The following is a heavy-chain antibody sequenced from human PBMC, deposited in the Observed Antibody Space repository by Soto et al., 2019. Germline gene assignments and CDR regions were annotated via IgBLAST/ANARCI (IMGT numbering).Heavy chain of an antibody. D-gene: IGHD2-2*01. J-gene: IGHJ4*02. CDR1: PDSLNGHY. CDR2: IFYTGKT. V-gene: IGHV4-59*11. CDR3: ARGAGIVLVPDAIFDS. Sequence: QVQLQESGPGLVKPSETLSLTCTVSPDSLNGHYWSWLRQTPGKELEWIGYIFYTGKTNYNSSLQSRVTMTLDTFENQFSLQLTSVTSADTAIYYCARGAGIVLVPDAIFDSWGQGTLVTVSS.